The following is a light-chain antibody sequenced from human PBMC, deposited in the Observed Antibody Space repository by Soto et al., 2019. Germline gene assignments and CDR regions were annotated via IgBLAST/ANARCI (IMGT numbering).Light chain of an antibody. V-gene: IGKV3-20*01. CDR3: QQYGSSPYT. CDR2: GAS. Sequence: EIVLTQSPGTLSLSPGERATLSCRASQSVSSSYLAWYRQKPGQAPRLLIYGASSRATGIPDRFSRSGSGTDFTLTISRLEPEDFAVYYCQQYGSSPYTFGQGTKLEIK. J-gene: IGKJ2*01. CDR1: QSVSSSY.